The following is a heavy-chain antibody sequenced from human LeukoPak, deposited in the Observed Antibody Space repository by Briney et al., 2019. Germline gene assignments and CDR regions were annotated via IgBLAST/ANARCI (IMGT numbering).Heavy chain of an antibody. J-gene: IGHJ4*02. V-gene: IGHV3-23*01. CDR3: AKGTYSGNSYHFDY. CDR1: GSTFGVYG. D-gene: IGHD1-26*01. CDR2: ISGSGGST. Sequence: GGSLRLSCVASGSTFGVYGMHWVRQAPGKGLEWMSSISGSGGSTYYADPVEGRFTISRDNSKNTLYLQMNNLRAEDTAMYYCAKGTYSGNSYHFDYWGQGTLVTVSS.